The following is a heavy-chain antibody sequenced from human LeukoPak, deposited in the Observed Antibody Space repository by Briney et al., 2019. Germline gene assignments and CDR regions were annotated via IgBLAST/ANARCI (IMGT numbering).Heavy chain of an antibody. CDR1: GFTFSSFT. J-gene: IGHJ4*02. CDR3: ATDSWHGSAHYDY. Sequence: GGSLRLSCAASGFTFSSFTMSWVRQAPEKGLEWLSVYNGGNDGTYYADSVKGRFTISRDNAKDSLYLQMNGLRAEDSAVYYCATDSWHGSAHYDYWGQGTLVTVSS. D-gene: IGHD6-19*01. V-gene: IGHV3-23*01. CDR2: YNGGNDGT.